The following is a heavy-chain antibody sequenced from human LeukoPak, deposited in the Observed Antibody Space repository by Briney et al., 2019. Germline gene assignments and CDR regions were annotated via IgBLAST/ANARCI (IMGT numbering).Heavy chain of an antibody. J-gene: IGHJ4*02. CDR1: GSTFSSYG. D-gene: IGHD3-22*01. Sequence: GGSLRLSCAASGSTFSSYGMHWVRQAPGKGLEWVAFIRYDGSNKYYADSVKGRFTISRDNSKNTLYLQMNSLRAEDTAVYYCAKDRKRITMIVVVTPIDYWGQGTLVTVSS. CDR3: AKDRKRITMIVVVTPIDY. V-gene: IGHV3-30*02. CDR2: IRYDGSNK.